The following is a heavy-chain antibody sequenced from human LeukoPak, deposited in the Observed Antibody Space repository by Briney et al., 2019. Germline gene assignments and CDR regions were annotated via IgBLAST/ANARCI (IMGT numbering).Heavy chain of an antibody. CDR1: GFTFSSYW. J-gene: IGHJ4*02. Sequence: GGSLRLSCAASGFTFSSYWMHWVRQAPGKRLVWVSRINTDGSSSTYADSVKGRFTISRDNAKLYLQMNSLRAEDTAVYYCVREADVAVAFDYWGQGTLVTVSS. D-gene: IGHD6-19*01. CDR2: INTDGSSS. CDR3: VREADVAVAFDY. V-gene: IGHV3-74*01.